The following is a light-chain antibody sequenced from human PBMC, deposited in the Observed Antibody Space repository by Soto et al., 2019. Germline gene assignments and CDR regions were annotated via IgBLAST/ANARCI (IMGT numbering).Light chain of an antibody. Sequence: PGERATLSCRASQSIRSERLAWYQQKPGQAPRLVIFDASNRASGMPERFSGSGSGTDFTLTIARLEPEDFAVYYCQEYDGAPITFGLGTRLEIK. V-gene: IGKV3-20*01. CDR2: DAS. CDR1: QSIRSER. CDR3: QEYDGAPIT. J-gene: IGKJ5*01.